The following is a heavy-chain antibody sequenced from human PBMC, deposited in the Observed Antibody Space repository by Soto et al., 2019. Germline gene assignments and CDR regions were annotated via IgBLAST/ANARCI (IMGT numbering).Heavy chain of an antibody. CDR2: INSDGSST. D-gene: IGHD6-13*01. CDR1: GFTISSYW. V-gene: IGHV3-74*01. Sequence: EVQLVESGGGLVQPGGSLRLSCAASGFTISSYWMHWVRQAPGKGLVWVSRINSDGSSTSYADSVKGRFTISRDNAKNTLYLQMNSLRAEDTAVYYCARARAIAAAGISWFDPWGQGTLVTVSS. CDR3: ARARAIAAAGISWFDP. J-gene: IGHJ5*02.